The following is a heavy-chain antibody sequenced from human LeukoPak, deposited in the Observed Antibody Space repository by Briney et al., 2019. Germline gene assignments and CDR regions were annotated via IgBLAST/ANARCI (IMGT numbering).Heavy chain of an antibody. CDR3: ARHNDDWFDP. Sequence: SETLSLTCTVSGGSISSYYWSWIRQPPGKGLEWIGSIYYSGSTYYNPSLKSRVTISVDTSKNQFSLKLSSVTAADTAVYYCARHNDDWFDPWGQGTLVTVSS. J-gene: IGHJ5*02. CDR1: GGSISSYY. CDR2: IYYSGST. D-gene: IGHD2-8*01. V-gene: IGHV4-59*05.